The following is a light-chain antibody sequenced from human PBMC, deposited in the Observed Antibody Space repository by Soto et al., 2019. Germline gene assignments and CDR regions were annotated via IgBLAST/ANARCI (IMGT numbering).Light chain of an antibody. V-gene: IGKV4-1*01. J-gene: IGKJ4*01. CDR1: QSVLYSSNNKNY. Sequence: DIVMTQSPDSLAVSLGERATINCKSSQSVLYSSNNKNYLAWYQQKPGQPPKLLIYWASTRESGVPDRCSGSGSWTDFTLTIISLQAEDVAVYYCQQYYSTPLLTFGGGTKVEIK. CDR3: QQYYSTPLLT. CDR2: WAS.